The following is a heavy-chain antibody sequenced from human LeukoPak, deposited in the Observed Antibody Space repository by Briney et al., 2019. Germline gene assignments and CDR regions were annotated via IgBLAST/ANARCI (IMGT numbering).Heavy chain of an antibody. CDR2: ISGSGGST. CDR3: AKAFSLGVAVAVDY. V-gene: IGHV3-23*01. CDR1: GFTFSSYA. Sequence: GGSLRLSCAASGFTFSSYAMSWVRQAPGKGLEWVSAISGSGGSTYYADSVKGRFTISRDNSKYTLYLQMNSLRAEDTAVYYCAKAFSLGVAVAVDYWGQGTLVTVSS. D-gene: IGHD6-19*01. J-gene: IGHJ4*02.